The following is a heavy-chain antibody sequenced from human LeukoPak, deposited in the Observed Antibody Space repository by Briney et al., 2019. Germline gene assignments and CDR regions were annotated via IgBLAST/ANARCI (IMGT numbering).Heavy chain of an antibody. CDR2: ISSSSSYI. J-gene: IGHJ5*02. CDR1: GFTFSSYS. V-gene: IGHV3-21*01. Sequence: GGSLRLSCAASGFTFSSYSVNWVRQAPGKGLEWVSSISSSSSYIYYADSVKGRFTISRDNAKNSLYLQMNSLRAEDTAVYYCARVGYCSSTSCHNWFDPWGQGTLVTVSS. D-gene: IGHD2-2*01. CDR3: ARVGYCSSTSCHNWFDP.